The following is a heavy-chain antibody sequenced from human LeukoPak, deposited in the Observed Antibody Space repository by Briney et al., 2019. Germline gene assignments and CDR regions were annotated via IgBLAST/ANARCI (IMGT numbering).Heavy chain of an antibody. J-gene: IGHJ4*02. D-gene: IGHD5-18*01. CDR1: GFTFSTYN. CDR2: IKQDGSEK. Sequence: GGSLRLSCAASGFTFSTYNMNWVRQAPGKGLEWVANIKQDGSEKNYVDSVKGRFTISRDNAKNSLYLQMNSLRAEDTALYYCARAFRYGYDYWGQGTLVTVSS. V-gene: IGHV3-7*01. CDR3: ARAFRYGYDY.